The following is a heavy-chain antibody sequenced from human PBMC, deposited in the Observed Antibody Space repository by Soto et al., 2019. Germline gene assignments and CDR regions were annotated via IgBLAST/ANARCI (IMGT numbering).Heavy chain of an antibody. CDR2: INPYTVNT. CDR3: ARGVGDFDY. CDR1: GYIFTAFG. V-gene: IGHV1-18*01. J-gene: IGHJ4*02. Sequence: QVQLVQSGAEVKKPGASVKVSCKASGYIFTAFGITWVRQAPGQGLEWMGWINPYTVNTASAQKFQGRVTMTTDTFTTTAYMELRSLRSDDTAVYYCARGVGDFDYWGQGTLVTVSS. D-gene: IGHD3-16*01.